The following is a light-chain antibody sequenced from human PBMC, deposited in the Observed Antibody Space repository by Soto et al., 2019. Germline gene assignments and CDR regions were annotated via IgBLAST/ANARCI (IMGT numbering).Light chain of an antibody. Sequence: EIVMTQSPATLSVSPGERATLSCRASQSVSSNLAWYQQKPGQAPRLLIYGASTRATGIPARFSGSGSGTEFTLNISSLQYEDFAVYYCQQYNTWPPWTFGQGTKVEIK. J-gene: IGKJ1*01. CDR2: GAS. V-gene: IGKV3-15*01. CDR1: QSVSSN. CDR3: QQYNTWPPWT.